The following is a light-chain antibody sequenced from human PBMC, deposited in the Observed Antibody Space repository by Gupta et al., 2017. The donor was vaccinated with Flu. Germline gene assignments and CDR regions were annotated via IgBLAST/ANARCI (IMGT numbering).Light chain of an antibody. V-gene: IGKV1-27*01. Sequence: SSLSASVGDRVTISCRASQGITNSLVWYQHKPGKVPKLLIYAASTLQSGVSSRFSGSGSGTDFTLTINTLQPEDVATYYCQKYDTGPPFTFGPGTKVEIK. CDR1: QGITNS. J-gene: IGKJ3*01. CDR3: QKYDTGPPFT. CDR2: AAS.